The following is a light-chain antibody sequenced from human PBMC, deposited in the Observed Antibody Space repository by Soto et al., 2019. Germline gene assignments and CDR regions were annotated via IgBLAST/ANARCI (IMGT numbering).Light chain of an antibody. CDR1: QSISNY. J-gene: IGKJ2*01. V-gene: IGKV1-39*01. CDR3: QQSYNTPRT. Sequence: DIQMTQSPSSLSASLGDRVTITCRASQSISNYLNWYQQKPGKAPNLLIYAASSLQSGVPSRFSGSGSGTDFTLTISSLQPEDFATYYCQQSYNTPRTFGQGTKLEIK. CDR2: AAS.